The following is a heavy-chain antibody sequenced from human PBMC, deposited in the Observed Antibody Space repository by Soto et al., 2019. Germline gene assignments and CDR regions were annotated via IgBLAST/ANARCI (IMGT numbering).Heavy chain of an antibody. J-gene: IGHJ4*02. CDR1: GFSLSTDGVG. Sequence: QITLKESGPTPVKPTQTLTLTCTFSGFSLSTDGVGVGWIRQPPGKALEWLASIYWDDDKRYSPSLKTRLTSTKDASQTRLVLAMTIMHPVVTPPHVGAHFLYFDSGRQHFADWGQGTLSTVSS. V-gene: IGHV2-5*02. CDR3: AHFLYFDSGRQHFAD. CDR2: IYWDDDK. D-gene: IGHD3-10*01.